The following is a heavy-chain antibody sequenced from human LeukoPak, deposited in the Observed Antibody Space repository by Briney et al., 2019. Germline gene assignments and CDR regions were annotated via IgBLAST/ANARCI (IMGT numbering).Heavy chain of an antibody. CDR3: ARDDYDSSAPIYFQH. V-gene: IGHV4-59*12. CDR1: GGSISSYY. Sequence: SETLSLTCTVSGGSISSYYWSWIRQPPGKGLEWIGYIYYSGSTNYNPSLKSRVTISVDTSKNQFSLKLSSVTAADTAVYYCARDDYDSSAPIYFQHWGQGTPVTVSS. CDR2: IYYSGST. J-gene: IGHJ1*01. D-gene: IGHD3-22*01.